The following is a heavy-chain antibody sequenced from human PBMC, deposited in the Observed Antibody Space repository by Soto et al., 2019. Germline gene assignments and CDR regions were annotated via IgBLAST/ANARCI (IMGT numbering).Heavy chain of an antibody. V-gene: IGHV3-33*01. J-gene: IGHJ3*02. CDR1: GFTFSSYG. CDR3: ARDDLTRYYDSSGYPSDAFDI. CDR2: IWYDGSNK. Sequence: GGSLRLSCAASGFTFSSYGMHWVRQAPGKGLEWVAVIWYDGSNKYYADSVKGRFTISRDNSKNTLYLQMNSLRAEDTAVYYCARDDLTRYYDSSGYPSDAFDIWGQGTMVTVSS. D-gene: IGHD3-22*01.